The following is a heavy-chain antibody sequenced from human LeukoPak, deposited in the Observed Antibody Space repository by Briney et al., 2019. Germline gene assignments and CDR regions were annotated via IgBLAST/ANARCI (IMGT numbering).Heavy chain of an antibody. CDR1: GFSFSSHG. D-gene: IGHD7-27*01. CDR3: AKDPYLEYWGYFDY. Sequence: GGSLRLSCEASGFSFSSHGMHWVRQTPGKGLVWVSRINTDESKINHADSVKGRFTISRDNAKNMLYLQMNSLRAEDTAVYYCAKDPYLEYWGYFDYWGQGTLVTVSS. J-gene: IGHJ4*02. V-gene: IGHV3-74*01. CDR2: INTDESKI.